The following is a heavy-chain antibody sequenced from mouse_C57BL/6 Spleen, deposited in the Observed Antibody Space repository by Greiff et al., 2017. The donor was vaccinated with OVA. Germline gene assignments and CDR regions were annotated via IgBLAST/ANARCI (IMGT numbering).Heavy chain of an antibody. D-gene: IGHD2-5*01. CDR1: GFTFSDSY. Sequence: EVQVVESEGGLVQPGSSMKLSCTASGFTFSDSYMAWVRQVPEKGLEWVANINHDGSSTYYLDSLKSRFIISRDNATNILYLQMSSLKSEDTATYFCAREGDYSNYEWTFFDYWGQGTTLTVSS. J-gene: IGHJ2*01. CDR2: INHDGSST. V-gene: IGHV5-16*01. CDR3: AREGDYSNYEWTFFDY.